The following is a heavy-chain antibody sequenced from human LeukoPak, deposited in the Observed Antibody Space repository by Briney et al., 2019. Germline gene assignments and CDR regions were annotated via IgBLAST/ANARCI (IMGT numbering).Heavy chain of an antibody. Sequence: PGGSLRLSCAASGFTFSCYEMNWVRQAPGKGLEWVSYISSSGSTIYYTDSVKGRFTISRDNAKNSLYLQMNSLRAEDTAVYYCARDKGSTSLDYFDYWGQGTLVTVSS. CDR1: GFTFSCYE. V-gene: IGHV3-48*03. D-gene: IGHD2-2*01. CDR2: ISSSGSTI. J-gene: IGHJ4*02. CDR3: ARDKGSTSLDYFDY.